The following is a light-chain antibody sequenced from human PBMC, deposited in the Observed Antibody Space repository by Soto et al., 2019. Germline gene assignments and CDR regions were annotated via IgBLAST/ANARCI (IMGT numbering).Light chain of an antibody. V-gene: IGKV1-12*01. CDR2: SAS. J-gene: IGKJ1*01. CDR3: QQYNNWPWT. CDR1: QGISYW. Sequence: DIQMTQSPSSVSASVGDRVTITCRASQGISYWLAWYQQRPGKAPHLLIYSASSLQSGVPSRFSGSGSGTEFTLTISSLQSEDFAVYSCQQYNNWPWTFGQGTKVDI.